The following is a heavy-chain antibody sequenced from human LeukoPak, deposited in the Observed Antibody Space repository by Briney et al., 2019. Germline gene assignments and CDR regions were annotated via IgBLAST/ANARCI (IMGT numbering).Heavy chain of an antibody. CDR1: GVTFTNYG. CDR2: ISASGGST. CDR3: AKDQRQTAPRQLWSGDY. V-gene: IGHV3-23*01. J-gene: IGHJ4*02. Sequence: GGSRRLSCAVSGVTFTNYGVTWVRQAPGKGLEWVSAISASGGSTYYADSVKGRFTISRDDSKNTLYLQMNSLRAEDTAVYYCAKDQRQTAPRQLWSGDYWGQGTLVTVSS. D-gene: IGHD5-18*01.